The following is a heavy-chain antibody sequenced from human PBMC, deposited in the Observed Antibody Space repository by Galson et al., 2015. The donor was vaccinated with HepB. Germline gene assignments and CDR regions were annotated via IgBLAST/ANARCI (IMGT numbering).Heavy chain of an antibody. V-gene: IGHV3-23*01. CDR2: ISGSGTNT. J-gene: IGHJ6*02. CDR1: KFTCNTYA. Sequence: SMRPSGAGSKFTCNTYAMGWAPQAPRKGLEWVSTISGSGTNTYYADSVSGGFTVSRDNHRNTLYLQMKSLRAVDTAIYFCAKDHKKGVWSPGFYSYGMDIWGHGTMVAVSS. CDR3: AKDHKKGVWSPGFYSYGMDI. D-gene: IGHD3-3*01.